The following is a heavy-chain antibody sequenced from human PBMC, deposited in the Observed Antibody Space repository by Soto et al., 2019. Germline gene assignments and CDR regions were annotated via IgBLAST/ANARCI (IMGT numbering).Heavy chain of an antibody. D-gene: IGHD2-2*01. CDR1: GFTFSSYA. V-gene: IGHV3-23*01. J-gene: IGHJ4*02. CDR2: ISGSGGST. Sequence: HPGGSLRLSCAASGFTFSSYAMSWVRQAPGKGLEWVSAISGSGGSTYYADSVKGRFTISRDNSKNTLYLQMNSLRAEDTAVYYCAKDWRYCSSTSCYYFDYWGQGTLVTVSS. CDR3: AKDWRYCSSTSCYYFDY.